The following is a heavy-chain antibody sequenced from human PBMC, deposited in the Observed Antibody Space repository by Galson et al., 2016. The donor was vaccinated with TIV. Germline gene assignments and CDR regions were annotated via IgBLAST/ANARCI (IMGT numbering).Heavy chain of an antibody. Sequence: SETLSLTCAVSGYSIKSGYFWGWIRQPPGKGLQWIGSIYESGTTYSNPSLKSRLTMSVDTSKNQFSLKLSSVTAADTAVYYCIREGSTVTMHHYFGMDVGGQGPSVAVSS. CDR2: IYESGTT. CDR3: IREGSTVTMHHYFGMDV. J-gene: IGHJ6*02. D-gene: IGHD4-17*01. CDR1: GYSIKSGYF. V-gene: IGHV4-38-2*01.